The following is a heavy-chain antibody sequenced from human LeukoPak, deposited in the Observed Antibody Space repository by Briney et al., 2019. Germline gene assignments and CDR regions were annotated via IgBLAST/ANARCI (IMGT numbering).Heavy chain of an antibody. Sequence: SETLSLTCAVYGGSFSGYYWSWIRQPPGKGLEWIGEINHSGSTNYNPSLKSRVTLSLDTSKNQFSLKLNSVTAADTAVYYCARSSGGGYCSSNSCPMDVWGQGTTVTVSS. J-gene: IGHJ6*02. CDR2: INHSGST. D-gene: IGHD2-2*01. CDR1: GGSFSGYY. CDR3: ARSSGGGYCSSNSCPMDV. V-gene: IGHV4-34*01.